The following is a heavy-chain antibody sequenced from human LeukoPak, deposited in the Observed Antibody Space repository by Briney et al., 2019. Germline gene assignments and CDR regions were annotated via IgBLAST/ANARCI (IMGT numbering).Heavy chain of an antibody. J-gene: IGHJ5*02. CDR2: IIPILGIA. CDR1: GGTFSSYT. D-gene: IGHD2-2*02. CDR3: ARDVGETLIPAAITLNWFDP. Sequence: ASVKVSCMASGGTFSSYTISWVRQAPGQGLEWMGRIIPILGIANYAQKFQGRVTITADKSTSTAYMELSSLRSEDTAVYYCARDVGETLIPAAITLNWFDPWGQGTLVTVSS. V-gene: IGHV1-69*04.